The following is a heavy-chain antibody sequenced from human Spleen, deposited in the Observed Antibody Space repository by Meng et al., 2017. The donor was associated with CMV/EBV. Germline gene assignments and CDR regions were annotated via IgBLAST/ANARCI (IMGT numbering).Heavy chain of an antibody. CDR2: INPNSGGT. CDR1: GYTFTGYY. Sequence: ASVKVSCXASGYTFTGYYXXWVRQAPGQGLXXMGWINPNSGGTNYAQKFQGRVTMTRDTSTSTVYMELSXMRXEDTAVYYCARGIYSGSYYYGDWGQGTLVTVSS. V-gene: IGHV1-2*02. D-gene: IGHD1-26*01. J-gene: IGHJ4*02. CDR3: ARGIYSGSYYYGD.